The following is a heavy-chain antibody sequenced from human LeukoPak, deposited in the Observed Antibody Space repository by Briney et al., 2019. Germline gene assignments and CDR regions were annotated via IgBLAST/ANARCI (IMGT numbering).Heavy chain of an antibody. CDR2: VSYLGNDK. CDR3: ARDASSGYGTS. J-gene: IGHJ5*02. D-gene: IGHD3-22*01. CDR1: GFTFNKYA. Sequence: GGSLRLSCAASGFTFNKYAMHWVRQAPGKGLEWVAVVSYLGNDKFYADSVRGRFTISRDNAKNTLYLQMNTLRVEDTAVYYCARDASSGYGTSWGQGTLVTVSS. V-gene: IGHV3-30-3*01.